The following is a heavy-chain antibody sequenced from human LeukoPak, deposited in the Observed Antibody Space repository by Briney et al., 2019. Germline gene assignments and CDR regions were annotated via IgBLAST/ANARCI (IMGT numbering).Heavy chain of an antibody. Sequence: ASVKVSCKASGYTCTAYHMHWVRQAPGQGLEWMGIINPNDGSTNYAQRFQGRVTMTRDRSTSTVYMELSSLRSEDTAVYYYARGTQIDSSVYYAGHFDYWGQGTLVTVSS. V-gene: IGHV1-46*01. D-gene: IGHD3-22*01. CDR1: GYTCTAYH. CDR2: INPNDGST. J-gene: IGHJ4*02. CDR3: ARGTQIDSSVYYAGHFDY.